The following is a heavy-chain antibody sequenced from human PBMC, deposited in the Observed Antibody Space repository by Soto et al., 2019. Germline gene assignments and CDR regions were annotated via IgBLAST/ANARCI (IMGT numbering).Heavy chain of an antibody. CDR2: IYYSGST. Sequence: SETRSLTCTVSGCSIRSSRVHWGWIRQHTGKGLEWIGSIYYSGSTYYSPSLKSRVTISVDTSKNQFSLKLSSVTAADTAVYYCARAGGLGAVAVDYWGQGTLVTVS. V-gene: IGHV4-39*07. CDR1: GCSIRSSRVH. CDR3: ARAGGLGAVAVDY. D-gene: IGHD6-19*01. J-gene: IGHJ4*02.